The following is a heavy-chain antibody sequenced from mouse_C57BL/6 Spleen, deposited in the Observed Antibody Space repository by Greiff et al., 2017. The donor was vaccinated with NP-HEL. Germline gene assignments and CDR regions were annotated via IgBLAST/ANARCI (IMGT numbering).Heavy chain of an antibody. CDR3: ARDYYGSKGFAY. J-gene: IGHJ3*01. V-gene: IGHV1-50*01. Sequence: QVQLQQPGAELVKPGASVKLSCKASGYTFTSYWMQWVKQRPGQGLEWIGEIDPSDSYTNYNQKFKGKATLTVDTSSSTAYMQLSSLTSEDSAVYYCARDYYGSKGFAYWGQGTLVTVSA. D-gene: IGHD1-1*01. CDR2: IDPSDSYT. CDR1: GYTFTSYW.